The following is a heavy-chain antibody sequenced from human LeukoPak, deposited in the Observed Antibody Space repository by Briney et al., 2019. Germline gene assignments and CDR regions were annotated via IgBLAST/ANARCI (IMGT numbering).Heavy chain of an antibody. CDR3: AKDPGGWYYFDY. D-gene: IGHD6-19*01. CDR1: GFTFSSYG. CDR2: IWYDGSNK. J-gene: IGHJ4*02. V-gene: IGHV3-33*06. Sequence: GGSLRLSCTASGFTFSSYGMHWVRQAPGKGLEWVAVIWYDGSNKYYADSVEGRFTVSRDNSKNTLYLQMNSLRAEDTAVYYCAKDPGGWYYFDYWGQGTLVTVSS.